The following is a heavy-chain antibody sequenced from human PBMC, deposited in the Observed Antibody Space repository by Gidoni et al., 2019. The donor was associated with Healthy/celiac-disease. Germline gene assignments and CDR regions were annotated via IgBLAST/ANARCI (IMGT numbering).Heavy chain of an antibody. D-gene: IGHD6-19*01. J-gene: IGHJ4*02. V-gene: IGHV3-30*18. Sequence: QVQLVESGGGVVQPGRSLRLSCAASGFTFSSYGMHWVRQAPGKGLAWVAVIAYDGSNKYYADFVKGRFTISRDNSKNTLYLQMNILRAEYTAVYYCAKRIDSSGWFQFSVDYWGQGTLVTVSS. CDR3: AKRIDSSGWFQFSVDY. CDR1: GFTFSSYG. CDR2: IAYDGSNK.